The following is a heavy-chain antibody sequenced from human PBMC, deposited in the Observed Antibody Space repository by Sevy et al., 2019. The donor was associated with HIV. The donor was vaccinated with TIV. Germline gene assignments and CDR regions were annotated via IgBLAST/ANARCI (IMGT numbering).Heavy chain of an antibody. CDR2: ISAYNGNT. D-gene: IGHD1-20*01. CDR3: ARSFRLTGTTPCDY. J-gene: IGHJ4*02. Sequence: ASVKVSCKASGYTFTSYGISWVRQAPGQGLEWMGWISAYNGNTNYVQKLQGRVTMTTDTSTSTAYMELRSLRSDDTAVYYCARSFRLTGTTPCDYWGQGTLVTVSS. V-gene: IGHV1-18*01. CDR1: GYTFTSYG.